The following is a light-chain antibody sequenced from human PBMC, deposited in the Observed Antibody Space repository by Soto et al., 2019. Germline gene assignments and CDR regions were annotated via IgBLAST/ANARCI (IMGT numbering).Light chain of an antibody. Sequence: TQPASLSASPGQPASISCRSNQSLVHSDGIAYFSWFQQRPGRSPRRLIYKVSNRDSGVPARFSGSGSGTDFELKISRVEAEEVGVYYCMQGTHWPITVGQGTRLEIK. CDR1: QSLVHSDGIAY. V-gene: IGKV2-30*02. J-gene: IGKJ5*01. CDR2: KVS. CDR3: MQGTHWPIT.